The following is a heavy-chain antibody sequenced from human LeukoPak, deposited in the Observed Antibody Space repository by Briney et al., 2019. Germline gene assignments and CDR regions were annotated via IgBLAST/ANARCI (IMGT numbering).Heavy chain of an antibody. Sequence: ASVKVSCKASGYTFTGYYMHWVRQAPGQGLEWMGWINPNSGGTNYAQKFQGRVPMTRHTSISTAYMEPSRLRSDDTAVYYCARINYDFPLYYMDVWGKGTTVTVSS. CDR3: ARINYDFPLYYMDV. CDR1: GYTFTGYY. V-gene: IGHV1-2*02. CDR2: INPNSGGT. J-gene: IGHJ6*03. D-gene: IGHD3-3*01.